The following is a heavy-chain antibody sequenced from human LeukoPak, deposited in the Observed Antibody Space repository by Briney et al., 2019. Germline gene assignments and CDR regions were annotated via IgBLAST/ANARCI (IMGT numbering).Heavy chain of an antibody. CDR3: AKGGCGGDCYYYFDY. Sequence: GGSLRLSCAASGFTFGSYGMHWVRQAPGKGLEWVAVIWYDGSNKYYADSVKGRFTISRDNSKNTLYLQMNSLRAEDTAVYYRAKGGCGGDCYYYFDYWGQGTLATVSS. V-gene: IGHV3-33*06. J-gene: IGHJ4*02. CDR2: IWYDGSNK. CDR1: GFTFGSYG. D-gene: IGHD2-21*02.